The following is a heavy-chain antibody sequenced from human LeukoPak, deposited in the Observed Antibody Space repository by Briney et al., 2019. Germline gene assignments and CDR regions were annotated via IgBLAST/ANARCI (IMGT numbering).Heavy chain of an antibody. CDR3: AKVGGSYYVGAFDI. D-gene: IGHD1-26*01. V-gene: IGHV3-23*01. CDR1: GFTFTDHP. CDR2: ISGSGGST. J-gene: IGHJ3*02. Sequence: GESLRLSCVASGFTFTDHPMNWVRQAPGKGLEWVSAISGSGGSTYYADSVKGRFTISRDNSKNTLYLQMNSLRAEDTAVYYCAKVGGSYYVGAFDIWGQGTMVTVSS.